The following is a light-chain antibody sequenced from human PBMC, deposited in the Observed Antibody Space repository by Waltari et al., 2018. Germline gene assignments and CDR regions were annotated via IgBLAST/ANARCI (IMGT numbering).Light chain of an antibody. V-gene: IGKV1-39*01. CDR2: AAS. CDR1: QSISNY. Sequence: DIQMIQSPSSLSASVGDRVTITCRASQSISNYLNWYQQKPEKATKLLIYAASSLQSGVPSRFSGSGSGTDFTLTISSLQPEDFATYYCQQSYSTPRLTFGGGTKVEIK. CDR3: QQSYSTPRLT. J-gene: IGKJ4*01.